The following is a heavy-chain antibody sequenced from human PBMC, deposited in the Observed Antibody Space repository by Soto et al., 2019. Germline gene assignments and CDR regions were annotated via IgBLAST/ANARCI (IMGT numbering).Heavy chain of an antibody. CDR1: GGSISSGGYS. D-gene: IGHD6-19*01. J-gene: IGHJ5*02. CDR2: IYHSGST. CDR3: ARGNPPGYSSGWSYPRWFDP. V-gene: IGHV4-30-2*01. Sequence: SETLSLTCAVSGGSISSGGYSWSWIRQPPGKGLEWIGYIYHSGSTYYNPSLKSRVTISVDRSKNQFSLKLSSVTAADTAVYYCARGNPPGYSSGWSYPRWFDPWGQGTLVTVSS.